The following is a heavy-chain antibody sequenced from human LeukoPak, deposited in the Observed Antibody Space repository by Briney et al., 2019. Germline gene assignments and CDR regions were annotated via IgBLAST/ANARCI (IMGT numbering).Heavy chain of an antibody. D-gene: IGHD3-22*01. CDR1: GFTVSSNE. Sequence: GGSLRLSCAASGFTVSSNEMSWVRQAPGKGLEWVANIKKDGSEKYYVDSVKGRFTISRDNAKNSLYLQMNSLRAKDTAVYYCARDLYRIVVVPHYFDYWGQGTLVTVSS. CDR3: ARDLYRIVVVPHYFDY. CDR2: IKKDGSEK. V-gene: IGHV3-7*01. J-gene: IGHJ4*02.